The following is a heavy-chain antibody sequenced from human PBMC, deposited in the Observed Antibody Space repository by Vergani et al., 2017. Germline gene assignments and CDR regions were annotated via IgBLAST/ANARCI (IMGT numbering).Heavy chain of an antibody. Sequence: EVELVQSGPEMRTPGESLKISCKGSEYSFGNYWIGWVRQMPGKGVEWMGIIYPADSDTRYSPSFQGQVTISADKSISTAFLQWDNLKASDTALYYCARHTAYTDSWGQGTLVTVSS. V-gene: IGHV5-51*01. J-gene: IGHJ4*02. CDR3: ARHTAYTDS. CDR2: IYPADSDT. CDR1: EYSFGNYW. D-gene: IGHD3-16*01.